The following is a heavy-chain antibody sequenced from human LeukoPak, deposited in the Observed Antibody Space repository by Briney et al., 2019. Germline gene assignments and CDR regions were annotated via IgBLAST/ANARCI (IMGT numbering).Heavy chain of an antibody. V-gene: IGHV1-2*02. CDR2: INPNSGGT. CDR3: ARDVSSSSGYDY. CDR1: GYTFTCYY. D-gene: IGHD6-6*01. Sequence: ASVKVSCKASGYTFTCYYMHWVRQAPGQGLEWMGWINPNSGGTNYAQKFQGRVTMTRDTSISTAYMELSRLRSDDTAVYYCARDVSSSSGYDYWGQGTLVTVSS. J-gene: IGHJ4*02.